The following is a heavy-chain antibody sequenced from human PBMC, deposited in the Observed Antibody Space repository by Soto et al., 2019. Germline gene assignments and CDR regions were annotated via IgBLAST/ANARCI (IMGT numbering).Heavy chain of an antibody. D-gene: IGHD6-19*01. V-gene: IGHV3-33*01. CDR1: GFSFRNYA. J-gene: IGHJ4*02. CDR2: IWSDGSRQ. CDR3: GGDGARGWNLDY. Sequence: QVRLVESGGGAVQPGRSLKLSCAASGFSFRNYAMHWVRQAPRKGLEWVAFIWSDGSRQDYADSVKGRFTISRDDSKNTPILQMNSLRGDDTAVYYGGGDGARGWNLDYWGQGTLVTVPS.